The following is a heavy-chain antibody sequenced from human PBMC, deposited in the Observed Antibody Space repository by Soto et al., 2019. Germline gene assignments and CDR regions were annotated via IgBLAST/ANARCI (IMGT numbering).Heavy chain of an antibody. CDR1: GVTVSSNY. V-gene: IGHV3-53*01. J-gene: IGHJ4*02. Sequence: EVQLVESGGGLIQHGGSLRLSCAASGVTVSSNYMSWVRQAPGTGLEWVSVIYSGGSTYYADSVKGRFTISRDNSKNTLYLQMNSLRAEDTAVYYCARYDGSYDGAVDSWGQGTLVTVSS. CDR3: ARYDGSYDGAVDS. D-gene: IGHD1-26*01. CDR2: IYSGGST.